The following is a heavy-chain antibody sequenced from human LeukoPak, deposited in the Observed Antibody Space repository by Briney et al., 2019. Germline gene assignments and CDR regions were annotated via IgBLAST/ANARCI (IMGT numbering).Heavy chain of an antibody. V-gene: IGHV3-48*03. D-gene: IGHD3-16*01. J-gene: IGHJ3*02. CDR3: ARDWGEGFFSMAFDI. CDR2: ISSSGSTI. CDR1: GFTFSSYE. Sequence: GGSLRLSCAASGFTFSSYEMNWVRQAPGKGLEWVSYISSSGSTIYYADSVKGRFTISRDNSKNTLYLQMNRLRAEDTAVYYCARDWGEGFFSMAFDIWGQGTMVTVSS.